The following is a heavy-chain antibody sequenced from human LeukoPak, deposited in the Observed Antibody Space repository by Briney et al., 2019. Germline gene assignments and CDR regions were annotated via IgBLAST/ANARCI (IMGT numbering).Heavy chain of an antibody. CDR1: GFTFSSYA. V-gene: IGHV3-30-3*02. CDR3: AKPYYYDSSGYLGFDY. D-gene: IGHD3-22*01. J-gene: IGHJ4*02. Sequence: GGSLRLSCAASGFTFSSYAMHWVRQAPGKGLEWVAVISYDGSNKYYADSVKGRFTISRDNSKNTLYLQMNSLRAEDTAVYYCAKPYYYDSSGYLGFDYWGQRTLVTVSS. CDR2: ISYDGSNK.